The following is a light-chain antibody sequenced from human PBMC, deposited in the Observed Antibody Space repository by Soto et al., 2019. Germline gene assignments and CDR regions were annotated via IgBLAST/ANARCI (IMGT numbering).Light chain of an antibody. J-gene: IGKJ3*01. CDR3: QQYFSSPFT. Sequence: EIVMTQSPDSLSVSRGERATINCKSSRSILSSSNNKNFLAWYQQTPGQPPRLLIYSASTRQSGVPYRFSGSGSGTDFSLTISSLQAEDVAVYYCQQYFSSPFTFGPGTKVDIK. CDR2: SAS. V-gene: IGKV4-1*01. CDR1: RSILSSSNNKNF.